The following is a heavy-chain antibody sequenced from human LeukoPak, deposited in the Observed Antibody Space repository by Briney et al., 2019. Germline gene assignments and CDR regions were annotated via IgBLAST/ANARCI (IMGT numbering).Heavy chain of an antibody. CDR3: AREASWYYYESSGYRHFDY. Sequence: SETLSLTCAVCGGPLSGYHWRWLRHPPGKGREWFGEINYSGRPSYHPSHKSRVTIAVHTSKNQCSRKLSSVTATDTAVYYCAREASWYYYESSGYRHFDYWGQGTLVTVSS. CDR2: INYSGRP. J-gene: IGHJ4*02. CDR1: GGPLSGYH. D-gene: IGHD3-22*01. V-gene: IGHV4-34*01.